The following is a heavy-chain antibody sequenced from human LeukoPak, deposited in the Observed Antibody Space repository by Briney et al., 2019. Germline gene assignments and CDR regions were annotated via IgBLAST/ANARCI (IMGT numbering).Heavy chain of an antibody. Sequence: GASVKVSCKASGYTFTSYYMHWVRQAPGQGLEWMGIINPSGGSTSYAQKFQGRVTMTRDMSTSTVYMELRSLRSDDTAVYYCARFGVVATVDYWGQGTLATVSS. J-gene: IGHJ4*02. CDR3: ARFGVVATVDY. CDR1: GYTFTSYY. CDR2: INPSGGST. D-gene: IGHD5-12*01. V-gene: IGHV1-46*01.